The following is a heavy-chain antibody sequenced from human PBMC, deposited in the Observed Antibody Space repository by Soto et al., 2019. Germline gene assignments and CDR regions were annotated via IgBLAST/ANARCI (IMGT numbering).Heavy chain of an antibody. CDR3: ARGRRYASSSIDS. CDR1: GFTFSSHA. J-gene: IGHJ4*02. D-gene: IGHD6-6*01. V-gene: IGHV3-30-3*01. Sequence: PGGSLRLSCSASGFTFSSHAMHWVRQPPGKGLEWVALISSDIITTNYADSVKGRFSISRDNSRNTVYLQINTPRPEDTAVYFCARGRRYASSSIDSWGQGTLVTVSS. CDR2: ISSDIITT.